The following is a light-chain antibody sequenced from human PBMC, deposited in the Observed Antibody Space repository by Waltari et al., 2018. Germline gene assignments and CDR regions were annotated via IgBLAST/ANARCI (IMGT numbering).Light chain of an antibody. CDR2: VNSDGSH. CDR3: QTGGHGTWV. CDR1: SGHSSNV. J-gene: IGLJ3*02. Sequence: QLVLTQSPSASASLGASVKLTCTLSSGHSSNVVAWLQQRPEKGPRYLMKVNSDGSHSRGDEIPDRFSGSSSGAERYLTISNHQSEDEADYYCQTGGHGTWVFGGGTGLTVV. V-gene: IGLV4-69*01.